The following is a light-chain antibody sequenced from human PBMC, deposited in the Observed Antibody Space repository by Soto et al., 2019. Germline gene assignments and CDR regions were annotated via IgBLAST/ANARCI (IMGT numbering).Light chain of an antibody. CDR2: GAS. V-gene: IGKV3-20*01. CDR3: QQLGT. Sequence: IVLTQSPGTLSLSPGERATLSCRASQSVRGYYLAWYQQRPGQAHRLLIYGASSRATGIPDRFSGSGSGTDFTLTISRLEPEDFAVYYCQQLGTFGQGTKVEIK. CDR1: QSVRGYY. J-gene: IGKJ1*01.